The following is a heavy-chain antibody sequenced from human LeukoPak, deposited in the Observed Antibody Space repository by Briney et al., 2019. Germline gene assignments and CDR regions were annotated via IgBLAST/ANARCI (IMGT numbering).Heavy chain of an antibody. V-gene: IGHV1-18*01. CDR1: GYTFTSYG. CDR3: ARDGGLLWFGESRGYYYYMDV. CDR2: ISAYNGNT. Sequence: ASVKVSCKASGYTFTSYGISWVRQAPGQGLEWMGWISAYNGNTNYAQKLQGRVTMTTDTSTSTAYMELRSLRSDDTAVYYCARDGGLLWFGESRGYYYYMDVWSKGTTVTVSS. D-gene: IGHD3-10*01. J-gene: IGHJ6*03.